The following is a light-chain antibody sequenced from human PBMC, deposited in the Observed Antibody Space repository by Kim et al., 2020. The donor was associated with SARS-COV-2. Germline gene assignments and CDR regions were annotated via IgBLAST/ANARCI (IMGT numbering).Light chain of an antibody. CDR3: QQLNSYPRLT. CDR2: AAS. J-gene: IGKJ4*01. V-gene: IGKV1-9*01. CDR1: QGSSSY. Sequence: AVGDRVTITCRASQGSSSYLAWYQQKPGKAPKLLIYAASTLQSGVPSRFSGSGSGTEFTLTISSLQPEDFATYYCQQLNSYPRLTFGGGTKVDIK.